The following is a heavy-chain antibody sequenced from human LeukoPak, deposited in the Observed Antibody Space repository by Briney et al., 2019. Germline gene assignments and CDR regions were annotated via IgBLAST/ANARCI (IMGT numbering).Heavy chain of an antibody. CDR3: ARVPKYSSGWYAWFDP. J-gene: IGHJ5*02. Sequence: ASVKVSCKASGGTFSSYAISGVGQAPGQGLEWMGRIIPIFGTANYAQKFQGRVTITTDESTSTAYMALSSLSSEETAVYYCARVPKYSSGWYAWFDPWGKETLVSVSS. CDR1: GGTFSSYA. CDR2: IIPIFGTA. V-gene: IGHV1-69*05. D-gene: IGHD6-19*01.